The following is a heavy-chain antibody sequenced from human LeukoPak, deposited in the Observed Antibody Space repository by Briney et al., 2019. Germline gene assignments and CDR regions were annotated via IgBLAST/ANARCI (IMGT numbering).Heavy chain of an antibody. V-gene: IGHV4-39*07. CDR1: GDSITGYY. CDR2: IYYSGST. CDR3: ARVADYGDYVGDWFDP. Sequence: PSETLSLTCSVSGDSITGYYWGWIRQPPGKGLEWIGNIYYSGSTYYNPSLKSRVTISVDTSKNQFSLKLSSVTAADTAVYYCARVADYGDYVGDWFDPWGQGTLVTVSS. J-gene: IGHJ5*02. D-gene: IGHD4-17*01.